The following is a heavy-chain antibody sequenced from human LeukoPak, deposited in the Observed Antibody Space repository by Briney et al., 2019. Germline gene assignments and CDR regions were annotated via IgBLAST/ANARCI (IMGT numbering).Heavy chain of an antibody. CDR3: ARASSPPYYDFWSGYWTDYYYYYMDV. J-gene: IGHJ6*03. V-gene: IGHV7-4-1*02. D-gene: IGHD3-3*01. CDR2: INTNTGNP. CDR1: GYTFTGYY. Sequence: ASVKVSCKASGYTFTGYYMHWVRQAPGQGLEWMGWINTNTGNPTYAQGFTGRFVFSLDTSVSTAYLQISSLKAEDTAVYYCARASSPPYYDFWSGYWTDYYYYYMDVWGKGTTVTVSS.